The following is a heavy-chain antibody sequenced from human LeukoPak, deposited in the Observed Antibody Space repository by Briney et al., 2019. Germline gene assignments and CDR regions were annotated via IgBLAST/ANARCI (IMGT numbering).Heavy chain of an antibody. D-gene: IGHD4-17*01. CDR1: GDYISGYY. V-gene: IGHV4-59*01. J-gene: IGHJ4*02. CDR3: ARRRHDYGDYYFDY. Sequence: SETLSLTCVVSGDYISGYYWSWIRQPPGKGLEWIGYIYYTGSTNYNPSLKSRVTISVDTSKNQFSLKLSSVTAADTAVYYCARRRHDYGDYYFDYWGQGTLVTVSS. CDR2: IYYTGST.